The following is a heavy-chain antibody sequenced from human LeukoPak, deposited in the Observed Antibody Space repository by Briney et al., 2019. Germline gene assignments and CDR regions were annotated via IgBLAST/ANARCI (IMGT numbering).Heavy chain of an antibody. J-gene: IGHJ4*02. CDR2: IYNIEST. CDR1: GSSISNYH. V-gene: IGHV4-59*13. CDR3: ASKSSDHGELRFDY. D-gene: IGHD4-17*01. Sequence: SEALSLICTVSGSSISNYHWSWIRQPPGKGLEYIGYIYNIESTYYNPSLKGRVTISADTSKKQFSLKLSSVTAADTAVYYCASKSSDHGELRFDYWGQGTLVTVSS.